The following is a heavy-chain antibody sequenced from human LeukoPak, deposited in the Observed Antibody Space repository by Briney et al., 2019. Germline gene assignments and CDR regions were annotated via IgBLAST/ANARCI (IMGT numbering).Heavy chain of an antibody. Sequence: GGSLRLSCAASGFTFSSYGMNWLRQAPGKRLEWVSYISSSSDPIYYADSVKGRFTISRDNAENSLYLQMNSLRDEDTAVYYCARAMRSGYDYWGQGTLVTVSS. CDR3: ARAMRSGYDY. CDR1: GFTFSSYG. V-gene: IGHV3-48*02. D-gene: IGHD5-12*01. J-gene: IGHJ4*02. CDR2: ISSSSDPI.